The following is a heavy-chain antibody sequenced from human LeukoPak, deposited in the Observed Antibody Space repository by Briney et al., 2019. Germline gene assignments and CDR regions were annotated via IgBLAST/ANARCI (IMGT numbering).Heavy chain of an antibody. D-gene: IGHD2-2*01. CDR2: IYPGDSDT. J-gene: IGHJ4*02. Sequence: GESLKISCKGSGCSFTSYWIGWVRQMPGKGLEWMGIIYPGDSDTRYSPSFQGQVTISADKSISTAYLQWSSLKASDTAMYYCARQACSSTSCYGTGVYYFDYWGQGTLVTVSS. CDR3: ARQACSSTSCYGTGVYYFDY. CDR1: GCSFTSYW. V-gene: IGHV5-51*01.